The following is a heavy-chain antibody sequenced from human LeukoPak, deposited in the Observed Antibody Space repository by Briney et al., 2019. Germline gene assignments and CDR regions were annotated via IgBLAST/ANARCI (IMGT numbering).Heavy chain of an antibody. V-gene: IGHV3-20*04. D-gene: IGHD3-9*01. CDR3: ARDRYYDILTGYYTHFDY. CDR2: INWNGGST. J-gene: IGHJ4*02. Sequence: GGSLRLSCAASGFTFDDYGMSWVRQAPGKGLEWVSGINWNGGSTGYADSVKGRFTISRDNAKNSLYLQMNSLRVEDTAVYYCARDRYYDILTGYYTHFDYWGQGTLVTVSS. CDR1: GFTFDDYG.